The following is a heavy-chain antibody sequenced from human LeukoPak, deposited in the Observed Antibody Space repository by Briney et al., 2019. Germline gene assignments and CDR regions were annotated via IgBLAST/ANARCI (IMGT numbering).Heavy chain of an antibody. CDR3: AKRGVVIRVILVGFHKEAYYFES. CDR2: ISDSGGST. V-gene: IGHV3-23*01. D-gene: IGHD3/OR15-3a*01. CDR1: GITLSNYG. J-gene: IGHJ4*02. Sequence: GGSLRLSCAVSGITLSNYGMSWVRQAPGKGLEWVAGISDSGGSTKYADSVKGRFIISRDNPKNTLFLQMNSLRAEDTAVYFCAKRGVVIRVILVGFHKEAYYFESWGQGALVTVSS.